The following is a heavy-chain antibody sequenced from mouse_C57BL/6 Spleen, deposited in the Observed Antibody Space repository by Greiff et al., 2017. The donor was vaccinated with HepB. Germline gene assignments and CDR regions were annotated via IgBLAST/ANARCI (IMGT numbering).Heavy chain of an antibody. V-gene: IGHV3-6*01. CDR1: GYSITSGYY. CDR2: ISYDGSN. Sequence: DVKLQESGPGLVKPSQSLSLTCSVTGYSITSGYYWNWIRQFPGNKLEWMGYISYDGSNNYNPSLKNRISITRDTSKNQFFLKLNSVTTEDTATYYCAVYGSSYLDYAMDYWGQGTSVTVSS. J-gene: IGHJ4*01. CDR3: AVYGSSYLDYAMDY. D-gene: IGHD1-1*01.